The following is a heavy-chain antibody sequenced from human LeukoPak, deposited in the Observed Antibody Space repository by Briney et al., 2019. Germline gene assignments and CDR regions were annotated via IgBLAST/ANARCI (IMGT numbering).Heavy chain of an antibody. D-gene: IGHD6-13*01. Sequence: SETLSLTCTVSGGSISSSSYYWGWIRQPPGKGLEWIGSIYYSGSTYYNPSLKSRVTISVDTSKNQFSLKLSPVTAADTAVYYCARSSGYSSSWYSQSYGMDVWGQGTTVTVSS. CDR3: ARSSGYSSSWYSQSYGMDV. CDR2: IYYSGST. CDR1: GGSISSSSYY. V-gene: IGHV4-39*01. J-gene: IGHJ6*02.